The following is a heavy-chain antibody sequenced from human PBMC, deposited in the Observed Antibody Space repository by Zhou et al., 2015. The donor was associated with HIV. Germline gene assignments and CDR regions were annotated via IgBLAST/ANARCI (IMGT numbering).Heavy chain of an antibody. CDR3: AKDVFYYDNSGYKYDDASPVH. CDR2: ISYDGTNK. CDR1: GFKFRHYG. V-gene: IGHV3-30*18. D-gene: IGHD3-22*01. J-gene: IGHJ4*02. Sequence: QDHLVQSGGGVVQPGTSLRLSCEASGFKFRHYGMNWVRQTPGKGLDWVAFISYDGTNKYYGDSVKGRFTVSRDNSKNTLYLQMNGLRPEDTAVYYCAKDVFYYDNSGYKYDDASPVHWGQGTLLTVSS.